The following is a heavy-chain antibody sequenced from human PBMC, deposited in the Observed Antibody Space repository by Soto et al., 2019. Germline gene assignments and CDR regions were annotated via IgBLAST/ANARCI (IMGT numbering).Heavy chain of an antibody. Sequence: GGSLRLSCAASGFTFSSYGMHWVRQAPGKGLEWVAVMSYDGSNKYYADSVKGRFTISRDNSKNTLYLQMNSLRAEDTAVYYCAKDLTDCSSTSCDYYYYYYMDVWGKGTTVTVSS. J-gene: IGHJ6*03. V-gene: IGHV3-30*18. D-gene: IGHD2-2*01. CDR3: AKDLTDCSSTSCDYYYYYYMDV. CDR1: GFTFSSYG. CDR2: MSYDGSNK.